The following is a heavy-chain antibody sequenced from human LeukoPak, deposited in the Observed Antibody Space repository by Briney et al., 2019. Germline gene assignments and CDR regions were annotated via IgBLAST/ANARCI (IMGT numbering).Heavy chain of an antibody. CDR1: GFTFSSYS. D-gene: IGHD3-22*01. V-gene: IGHV3-21*01. Sequence: SGGSLRLSCAASGFTFSSYSMNWVRQAPGKGLEWVSSISSSSHYLYYADSVKGRFTISRDNAKNSLYLQMNSLRAEDMAVYYCARELNYYDSSGTFDYWGQGTLVTVSS. CDR3: ARELNYYDSSGTFDY. J-gene: IGHJ4*02. CDR2: ISSSSHYL.